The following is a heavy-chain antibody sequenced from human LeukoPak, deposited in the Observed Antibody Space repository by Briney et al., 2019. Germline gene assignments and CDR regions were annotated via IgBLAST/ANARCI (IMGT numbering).Heavy chain of an antibody. V-gene: IGHV3-7*04. CDR3: AREYYYGSGSYYNGY. D-gene: IGHD3-10*01. Sequence: PGGSLSLSCAASGFTVRRYWMSWVRQAPGKGLEWVATIKQDGSEKYYVDSVKGRFTISRDNAKNSLYLQMNSLRAEDTAVYYCAREYYYGSGSYYNGYWGQGTLVTVSS. CDR1: GFTVRRYW. J-gene: IGHJ4*02. CDR2: IKQDGSEK.